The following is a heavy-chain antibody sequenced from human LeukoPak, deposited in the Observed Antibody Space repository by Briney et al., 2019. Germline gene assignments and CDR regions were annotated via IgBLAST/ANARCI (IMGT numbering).Heavy chain of an antibody. D-gene: IGHD3-22*01. CDR2: IFYSGST. J-gene: IGHJ1*01. V-gene: IGHV4-59*01. CDR3: ARGNSYYDTSGYFPWESFQH. Sequence: SETLSLTCTVSAGSISTYYWSWIRQPPGKGLEWIGYIFYSGSTNYNPSLKSRVTISVDTSKNQFSLKLSSVTAADTAVYYCARGNSYYDTSGYFPWESFQHWGQGTLVTVSS. CDR1: AGSISTYY.